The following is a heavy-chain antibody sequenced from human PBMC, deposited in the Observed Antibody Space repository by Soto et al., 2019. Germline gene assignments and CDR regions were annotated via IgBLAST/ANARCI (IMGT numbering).Heavy chain of an antibody. Sequence: PSETLSLTCTVSGGSVSSGSYYWSWIRQPPGKGLEWIGYIYYSGSTNYNPSLKSRVTISVDTSKNQFSLKLSSVTAADTAVYYCARVNYYDSSGYRGHWFDPWGQGTLVTVSS. CDR1: GGSVSSGSYY. V-gene: IGHV4-61*01. J-gene: IGHJ5*02. D-gene: IGHD3-22*01. CDR3: ARVNYYDSSGYRGHWFDP. CDR2: IYYSGST.